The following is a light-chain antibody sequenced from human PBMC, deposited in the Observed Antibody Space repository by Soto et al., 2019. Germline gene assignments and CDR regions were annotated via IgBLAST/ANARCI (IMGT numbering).Light chain of an antibody. J-gene: IGKJ1*01. CDR2: DAS. CDR1: QSVRGSF. V-gene: IGKV3-20*01. Sequence: DNLLPPSPGTLSMLVGIRAPVECMTSQSVRGSFLAWYQQKPGQSPRLLIYDASSRATGIPDRFSGSGSGTDFTLTISRLEPEDYAVYYCQRYGSSPGRFGQGTEVDIK. CDR3: QRYGSSPGR.